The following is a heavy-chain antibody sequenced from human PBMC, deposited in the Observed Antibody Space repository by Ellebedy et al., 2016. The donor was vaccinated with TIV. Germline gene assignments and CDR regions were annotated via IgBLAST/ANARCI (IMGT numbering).Heavy chain of an antibody. CDR1: GGSIRSYY. V-gene: IGHV4-59*01. CDR2: IYYTGST. CDR3: ARVRAAAGMAHFDN. J-gene: IGHJ4*02. D-gene: IGHD6-13*01. Sequence: MPSETLSLTCTVSGGSIRSYYWSWIRQSPGKGLYWIGYIYYTGSTNYNPSLKSRVTISVDTSKNQFSLKQRSVTAADTAVYYCARVRAAAGMAHFDNWGQGTLVTVSS.